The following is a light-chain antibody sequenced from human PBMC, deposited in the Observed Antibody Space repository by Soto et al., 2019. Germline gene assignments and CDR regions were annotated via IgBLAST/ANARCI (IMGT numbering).Light chain of an antibody. CDR2: DAS. CDR3: QQYDSYPWT. J-gene: IGKJ1*01. V-gene: IGKV1-5*01. CDR1: QSFSSW. Sequence: DIQMTQSPSTLSASVGDRVTITCRASQSFSSWLAWYQRKPGKAPKLLIYDASSLESGVPSRFSGSGSGTEFTLTISSLQPDDFATYYCQQYDSYPWTFGQGTKVEIK.